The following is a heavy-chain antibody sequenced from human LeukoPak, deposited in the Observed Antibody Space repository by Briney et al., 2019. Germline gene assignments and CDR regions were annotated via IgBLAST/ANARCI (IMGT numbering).Heavy chain of an antibody. V-gene: IGHV6-1*01. J-gene: IGHJ3*02. CDR3: ARVWGQVGAFDI. CDR2: TYYRSKWYN. D-gene: IGHD3-16*01. Sequence: SQTLSLTCAISGDSVSANRAAWNWIRQSPSRGLEWLGRTYYRSKWYNDYAVSVKSRITINPDTSKNQFSLQLNSVTPEDTAVYYCARVWGQVGAFDIWGQGTMVTVSS. CDR1: GDSVSANRAA.